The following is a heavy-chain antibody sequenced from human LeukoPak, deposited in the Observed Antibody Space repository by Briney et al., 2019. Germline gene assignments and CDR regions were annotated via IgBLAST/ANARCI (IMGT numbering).Heavy chain of an antibody. J-gene: IGHJ1*01. CDR3: ARVDGWELPEYFQH. V-gene: IGHV3-66*01. D-gene: IGHD1-26*01. CDR1: GFTVSSNY. Sequence: PGGSLRLSCAASGFTVSSNYMSWVRQAPGKGLEWVSVIYSGGTTYYADSVRDRFTISRDNSKNTLYLQMNSLRAEDTAVYYCARVDGWELPEYFQHWGQGTLVTVSS. CDR2: IYSGGTT.